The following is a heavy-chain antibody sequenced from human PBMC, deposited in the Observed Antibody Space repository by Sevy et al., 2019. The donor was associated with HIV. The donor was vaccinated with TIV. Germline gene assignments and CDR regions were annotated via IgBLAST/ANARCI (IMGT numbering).Heavy chain of an antibody. CDR3: ARAAATVTTVTHFDY. J-gene: IGHJ4*02. CDR2: IFHTGST. V-gene: IGHV4-30-2*01. Sequence: SETLSLTCAVSGGSISSGGYSWNWIRQPPGEGLEWIGYIFHTGSTYYNPSLKSLVTISVDRSKNQFPLQLSSVTAADTAIYYCARAAATVTTVTHFDYWGQGTLVTVSS. D-gene: IGHD4-17*01. CDR1: GGSISSGGYS.